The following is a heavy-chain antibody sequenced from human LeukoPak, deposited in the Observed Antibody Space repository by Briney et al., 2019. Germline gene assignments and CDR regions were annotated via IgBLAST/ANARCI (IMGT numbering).Heavy chain of an antibody. D-gene: IGHD3-10*01. J-gene: IGHJ6*01. CDR2: VHAGNGKT. CDR1: GYTFTSYS. CDR3: ARYQNYYGSGSYFDYGMDV. Sequence: GGSVKVSFKASGYTFTSYSIDLGGPGPGQRREWVGWVHAGNGKTKYSQKFQGRVTITRDTSASTAYMELSSLRSEDTAVYYCARYQNYYGSGSYFDYGMDVWGQGTTVTVSS. V-gene: IGHV1-3*01.